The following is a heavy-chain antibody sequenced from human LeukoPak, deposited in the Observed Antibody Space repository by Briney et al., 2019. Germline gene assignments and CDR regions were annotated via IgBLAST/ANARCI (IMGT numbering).Heavy chain of an antibody. Sequence: SVKVSCKASGGTFNSFALSWVRQAPGQRLEWMGGIIPIYPTTDYAQKFQGRVTITRNTSISTAYMELSSLRSEDTAVYYCARGPPYSGTSYYFDYWGQGTLVTVSS. D-gene: IGHD1-26*01. CDR2: IIPIYPTT. J-gene: IGHJ4*02. V-gene: IGHV1-69*05. CDR3: ARGPPYSGTSYYFDY. CDR1: GGTFNSFA.